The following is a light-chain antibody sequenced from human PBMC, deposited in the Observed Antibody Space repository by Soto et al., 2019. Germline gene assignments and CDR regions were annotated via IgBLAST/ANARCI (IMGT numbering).Light chain of an antibody. Sequence: QSALTQPRSVSGSPGQSVTISCTGTSSDVGRYNYVSWYQHHPGKAPKLMIYGVNERPSGVPDRFSGSKSGNTASLTISGLQAEDEADYNCCSYAGSYILVFGGGTQLTVL. CDR2: GVN. V-gene: IGLV2-11*01. CDR1: SSDVGRYNY. CDR3: CSYAGSYILV. J-gene: IGLJ3*02.